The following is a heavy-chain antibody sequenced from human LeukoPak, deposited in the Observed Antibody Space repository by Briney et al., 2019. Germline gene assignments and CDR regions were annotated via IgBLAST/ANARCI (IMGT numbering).Heavy chain of an antibody. CDR2: ISYDGSNK. Sequence: PGGSLRLSCAASGFTFSSYRMNWVRQAPGKGLEWVAVISYDGSNKYYADSVKGRFTISRDNSKNTLYLQMNSLRAEDTAVYYCARDVYSSGWYFDYWGQGTLVTVSS. D-gene: IGHD6-19*01. CDR1: GFTFSSYR. V-gene: IGHV3-30*03. CDR3: ARDVYSSGWYFDY. J-gene: IGHJ4*02.